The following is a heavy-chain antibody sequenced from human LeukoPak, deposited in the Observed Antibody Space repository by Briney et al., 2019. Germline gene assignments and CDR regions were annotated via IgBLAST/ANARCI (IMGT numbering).Heavy chain of an antibody. V-gene: IGHV3-21*05. D-gene: IGHD6-13*01. CDR2: ISSSSSYI. CDR3: AKGGYYSSWSDVAEYFQL. Sequence: GGPLRLSCAASGFTFSSYEMNWVRQAPGKGLEWVSYISSSSSYIYYGDAVKGRFTISRDNAKNSLYLQMDSLRGEDTAVYYCAKGGYYSSWSDVAEYFQLWGQGTLVTVSS. CDR1: GFTFSSYE. J-gene: IGHJ1*01.